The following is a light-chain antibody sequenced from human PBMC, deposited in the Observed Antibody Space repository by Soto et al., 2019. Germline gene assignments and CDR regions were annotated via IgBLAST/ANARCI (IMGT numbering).Light chain of an antibody. CDR1: QGITTY. V-gene: IGKV1-9*01. J-gene: IGKJ3*01. CDR2: GAS. CDR3: QHLDSYPT. Sequence: DIPLTQSPSFLSASAGDRVTITCRASQGITTYLAWYQQQPGKAPKLLIYGASTLQSGVPPRFSGSGSGTEFTLTISSLQPEDFATYYCQHLDSYPTFGPGTKVDIK.